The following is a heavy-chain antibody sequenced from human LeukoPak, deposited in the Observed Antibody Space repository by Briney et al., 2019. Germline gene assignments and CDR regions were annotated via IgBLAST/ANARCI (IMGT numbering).Heavy chain of an antibody. Sequence: GGSLRLSCAAPGFTFSNHWMHWVRQAPGKGLVWVSRISGDGSSRNYADSVKGRFTISRDNAKNTVYLQMNSLGAEDTAVYYCASASSHRIAAGGDYWGQGTLVTVSS. J-gene: IGHJ4*02. CDR1: GFTFSNHW. CDR2: ISGDGSSR. D-gene: IGHD6-13*01. CDR3: ASASSHRIAAGGDY. V-gene: IGHV3-74*01.